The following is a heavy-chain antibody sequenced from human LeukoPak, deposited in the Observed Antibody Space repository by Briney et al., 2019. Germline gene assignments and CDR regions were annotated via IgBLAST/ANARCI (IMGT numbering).Heavy chain of an antibody. CDR3: ARDAAYSSGWNDY. D-gene: IGHD6-19*01. J-gene: IGHJ4*02. CDR1: GFTFSSYW. Sequence: GGSLRLSCAASGFTFSSYWMSWVCQAPGKGLEWVANIKQDGSEKYYVDSVKGRFTISRDNAKNSLYLQMNSLRAEDTAVYYCARDAAYSSGWNDYWGQGTLVTVSS. V-gene: IGHV3-7*01. CDR2: IKQDGSEK.